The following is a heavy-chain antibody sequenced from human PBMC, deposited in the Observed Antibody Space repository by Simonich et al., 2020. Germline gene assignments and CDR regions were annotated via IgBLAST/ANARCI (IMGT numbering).Heavy chain of an antibody. V-gene: IGHV1-2*02. CDR1: GYTFTGYY. J-gene: IGHJ6*03. Sequence: QVQLVQSGAEVKKPGASVKVSCKASGYTFTGYYMHWVRQAPGQGLEGRGWINPNSGGTNYAQKFQGRVTRTRDTSISTAYMELSRLRSDDTAVYYCARGALTGDYYYMDVWGKGTTVTVSS. CDR3: ARGALTGDYYYMDV. CDR2: INPNSGGT. D-gene: IGHD7-27*01.